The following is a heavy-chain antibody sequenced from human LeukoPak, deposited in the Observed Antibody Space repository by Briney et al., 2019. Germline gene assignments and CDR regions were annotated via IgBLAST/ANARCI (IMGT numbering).Heavy chain of an antibody. Sequence: PGGSLRLSCAASGFPFLSYAMSWVRQAPGKGLEWVSAISGSGGSTYYADPVKGRFTISRDNSKNTLYLQMNSRRAEDTAVYYCAKVAAGTEANAFDIWGQGTMVTVSS. J-gene: IGHJ3*02. CDR2: ISGSGGST. D-gene: IGHD6-13*01. CDR1: GFPFLSYA. V-gene: IGHV3-23*01. CDR3: AKVAAGTEANAFDI.